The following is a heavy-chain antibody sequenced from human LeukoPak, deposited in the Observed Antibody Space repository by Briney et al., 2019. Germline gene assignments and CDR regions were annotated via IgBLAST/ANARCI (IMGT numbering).Heavy chain of an antibody. Sequence: GGSLRLSCAASGFTFDDYAMHWVRQAPGKGLEWVSGISWNSGSIAYADSVKGRFTISRDNAKNSLYLQMNSLRAEDTALYYCAKDTHSIMVTIFDYWGQGTLVTVSS. CDR1: GFTFDDYA. CDR3: AKDTHSIMVTIFDY. D-gene: IGHD2-21*02. J-gene: IGHJ4*02. CDR2: ISWNSGSI. V-gene: IGHV3-9*01.